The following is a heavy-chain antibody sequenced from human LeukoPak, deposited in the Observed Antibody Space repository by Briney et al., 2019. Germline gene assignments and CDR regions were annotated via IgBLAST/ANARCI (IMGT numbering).Heavy chain of an antibody. CDR1: GFTFSSYA. V-gene: IGHV3-23*01. Sequence: GGSLRLSCAASGFTFSSYAMSWVRQAPGKGLEWVSGISGSGGSTYYADSVKGRFTISRDNSKDTLYLQMNSLRAEDTAVYYCAKRAVAGGGYYYYMDVWGKGTTVTISS. D-gene: IGHD6-19*01. J-gene: IGHJ6*03. CDR3: AKRAVAGGGYYYYMDV. CDR2: ISGSGGST.